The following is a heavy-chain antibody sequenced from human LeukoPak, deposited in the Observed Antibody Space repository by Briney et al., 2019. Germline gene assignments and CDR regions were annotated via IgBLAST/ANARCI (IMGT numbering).Heavy chain of an antibody. J-gene: IGHJ5*02. D-gene: IGHD3-9*01. CDR3: ARDAEDDILTGYGGGDWFDP. CDR1: GGSISSGSYY. Sequence: SQTLSLTCTVSGGSISSGSYYWSWIRQPAGKGLEWIGRMYTSGSTNYNPSLKSRVTISEDTPKNQFSLKLSSVTAADTAVYYCARDAEDDILTGYGGGDWFDPWGQGTLVTVSS. CDR2: MYTSGST. V-gene: IGHV4-61*02.